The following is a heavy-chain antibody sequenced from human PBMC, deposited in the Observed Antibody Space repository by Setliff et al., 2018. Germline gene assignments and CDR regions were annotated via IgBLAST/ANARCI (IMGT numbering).Heavy chain of an antibody. D-gene: IGHD1-20*01. J-gene: IGHJ4*02. V-gene: IGHV4-38-2*01. CDR3: ARGRNIKLRLLDS. CDR1: GYSISSDHY. Sequence: SETLSLTCAVSGYSISSDHYWGWIRQPPGKGLEWIGSIYHSGSAYYNPSLKSRVTISVDTSKNQFSLNLRYVTAADTGLYYCARGRNIKLRLLDSWGQGKLVTVSS. CDR2: IYHSGSA.